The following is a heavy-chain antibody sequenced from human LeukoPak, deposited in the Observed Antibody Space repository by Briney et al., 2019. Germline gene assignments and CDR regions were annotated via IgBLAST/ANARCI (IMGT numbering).Heavy chain of an antibody. CDR2: IIPIFGTA. CDR1: GGTFSSYA. V-gene: IGHV1-69*13. CDR3: ARDQYYYDSSGSQTFDY. J-gene: IGHJ4*02. D-gene: IGHD3-22*01. Sequence: GASVKVSCKASGGTFSSYAISWVRQAPGQGLEWMGGIIPIFGTANYAQKFQGRVTITADESTSTAYMELSSLRSEDTAVYYCARDQYYYDSSGSQTFDYWGQGTPVTVSS.